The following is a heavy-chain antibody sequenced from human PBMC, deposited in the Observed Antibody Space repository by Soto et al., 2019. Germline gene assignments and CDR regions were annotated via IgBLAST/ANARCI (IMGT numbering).Heavy chain of an antibody. V-gene: IGHV1-2*02. CDR3: ARVGPTGWFDP. CDR2: INTKTGGT. CDR1: GYSFTDYY. Sequence: QVHLVQSGAEVKKPGASVKVSCKASGYSFTDYYMHWVRQAPGHGLEWMGWINTKTGGTNYAQRVQGRVTMTGDTSINTAYMELSRLRSDDTAVYYCARVGPTGWFDPWGQGTVVTVSS. J-gene: IGHJ5*02.